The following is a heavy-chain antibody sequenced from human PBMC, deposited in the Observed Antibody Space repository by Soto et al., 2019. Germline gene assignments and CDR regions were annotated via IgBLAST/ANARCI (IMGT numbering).Heavy chain of an antibody. CDR1: GFTFSSYG. V-gene: IGHV3-33*01. J-gene: IGHJ6*02. D-gene: IGHD5-18*01. CDR2: IWYDGSNK. Sequence: VQLVESGGGVVQPGRSLRLSCAASGFTFSSYGMHWVRQAPGKGLEWVAVIWYDGSNKYYADSVKGRFTISRDNSKNTLYLQMNSLRAEDTAVYYCARDSAGYSYGIYYYYGMDVWGQGTTVTVSS. CDR3: ARDSAGYSYGIYYYYGMDV.